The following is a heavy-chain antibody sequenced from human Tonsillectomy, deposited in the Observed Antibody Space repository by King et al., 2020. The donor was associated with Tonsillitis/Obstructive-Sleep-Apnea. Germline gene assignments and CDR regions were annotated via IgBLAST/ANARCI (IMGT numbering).Heavy chain of an antibody. J-gene: IGHJ6*02. CDR1: GFSFSYYA. Sequence: HVQLVESGGGVVQPGRSLRLSCIASGFSFSYYAIHWVRQAPGKGLEWVAVIPSDGSNKYYVDSVKGRFTISTDNSKNTLYLQMNSLRPYDTAVYFCAKDSRGISRAPQFYYGMDVWGQGTTVTVSS. D-gene: IGHD3-10*01. CDR2: IPSDGSNK. V-gene: IGHV3-30*18. CDR3: AKDSRGISRAPQFYYGMDV.